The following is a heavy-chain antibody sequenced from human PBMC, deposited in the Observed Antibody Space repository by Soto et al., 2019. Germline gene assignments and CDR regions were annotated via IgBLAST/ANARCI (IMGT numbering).Heavy chain of an antibody. CDR3: TTDAAAGAAMAV. Sequence: EVQLVESGGGLVKPGGSLRLSCAASGLTFSTYGMNWVRQAPGKGLEWVSSISSGGEYVGYADSVKGRLTISRDTAKNSLYLQLASLRVDDRAVYCCTTDAAAGAAMAVWGQGTTVTVSS. CDR2: ISSGGEYV. D-gene: IGHD6-13*01. CDR1: GLTFSTYG. V-gene: IGHV3-21*01. J-gene: IGHJ6*02.